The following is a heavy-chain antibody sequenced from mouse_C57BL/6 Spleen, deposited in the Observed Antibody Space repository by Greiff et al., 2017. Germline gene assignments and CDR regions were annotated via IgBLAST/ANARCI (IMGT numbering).Heavy chain of an antibody. V-gene: IGHV5-6*01. CDR2: ISSGGSYT. D-gene: IGHD1-1*01. Sequence: QGVESGGDLVKPGGSLKLSCAASGFTFSSYGMSWVRQTPDKRLEWVATISSGGSYTYYPDSVKGRFTISRDNAKNTLYLQMSSLKSEDTAMYYCASDGPIYYYGSSSFFDYWGQGTTLTVSS. J-gene: IGHJ2*01. CDR1: GFTFSSYG. CDR3: ASDGPIYYYGSSSFFDY.